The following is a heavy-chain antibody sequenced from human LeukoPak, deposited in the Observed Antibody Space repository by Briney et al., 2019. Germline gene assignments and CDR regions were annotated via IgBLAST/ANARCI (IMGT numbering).Heavy chain of an antibody. D-gene: IGHD5-12*01. V-gene: IGHV3-7*01. J-gene: IGHJ4*02. Sequence: GGSLRLSCTASGFTFSSYWMTWVRQAPGKGLEWVANIKPDGSQIYYVDSVKGRFTISRDNAKNSLYLQMNSLRVEDTAIYYCAKVANYWGQGTPVTASS. CDR2: IKPDGSQI. CDR1: GFTFSSYW. CDR3: AKVANY.